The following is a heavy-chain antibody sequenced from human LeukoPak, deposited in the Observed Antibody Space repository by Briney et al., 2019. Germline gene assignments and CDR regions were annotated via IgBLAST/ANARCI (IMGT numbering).Heavy chain of an antibody. J-gene: IGHJ6*02. CDR2: ISGSGDIT. CDR1: GFTFSSYA. Sequence: PGGSLRLSCGASGFTFSSYAKSWVRQAPGKGLEWVSAISGSGDITSYADSVKGRFTISRDNSKNTLYLQMNSLRAEDTAVYYCAKDFISEGLTGYYYYYGMDVWGQGTTVTVSS. D-gene: IGHD7-27*01. CDR3: AKDFISEGLTGYYYYYGMDV. V-gene: IGHV3-23*01.